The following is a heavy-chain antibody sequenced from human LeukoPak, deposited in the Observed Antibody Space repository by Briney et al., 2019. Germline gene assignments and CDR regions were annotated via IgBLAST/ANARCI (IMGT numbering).Heavy chain of an antibody. CDR1: GFTFSSYG. CDR3: VRTAVAAPNYHWYFDL. V-gene: IGHV3-21*01. D-gene: IGHD6-19*01. CDR2: ISSRSRFI. J-gene: IGHJ2*01. Sequence: GGSLRLSCAASGFTFSSYGMNWVRQAPGKGLEWVSSISSRSRFINYADSVKGRFTISRDNSKNSLNLQMHSLRVEDTAVYYCVRTAVAAPNYHWYFDLWGRGTLVTVSS.